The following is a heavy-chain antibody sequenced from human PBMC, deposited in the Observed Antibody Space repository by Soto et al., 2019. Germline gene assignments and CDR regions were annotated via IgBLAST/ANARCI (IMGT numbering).Heavy chain of an antibody. D-gene: IGHD3-10*01. CDR3: ARFRDYFGV. CDR2: IKPDGNEK. V-gene: IGHV3-7*01. CDR1: GFTFSSYW. J-gene: IGHJ4*02. Sequence: GGSLRLSCVASGFTFSSYWMTWVRQAPGKGLEWVANIKPDGNEKNYVDSVEGRFTISRDNVENSLYLQMNNLRGDDTAVYYSARFRDYFGVWGQGTPVTVS.